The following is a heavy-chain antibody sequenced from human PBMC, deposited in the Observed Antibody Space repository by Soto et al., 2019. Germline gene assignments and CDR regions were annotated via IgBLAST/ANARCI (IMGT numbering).Heavy chain of an antibody. CDR2: INHSGST. Sequence: SETLSLTCAVYGGSFSGYYWSWIRQPPGKGLEWIGEINHSGSTNYNPSLKSRVTISVDTSKNQFSLKLSSVTAADTAVYYCARGNPYRNVVVPAAMYNWFDPWGQGTLVTVSS. J-gene: IGHJ5*02. CDR3: ARGNPYRNVVVPAAMYNWFDP. CDR1: GGSFSGYY. D-gene: IGHD2-2*01. V-gene: IGHV4-34*01.